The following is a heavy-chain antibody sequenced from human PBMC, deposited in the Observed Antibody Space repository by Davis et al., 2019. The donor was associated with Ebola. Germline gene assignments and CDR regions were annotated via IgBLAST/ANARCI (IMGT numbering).Heavy chain of an antibody. CDR3: ASIPSVLGYCSGGSCYGTDAFDI. Sequence: SVKVSCKASGGTFSSYAISWVRQAPGQGLEWMGGIIPIFGTANYAQKFQGRVTITADESTSTAYMELSSLRSEDTAVYYCASIPSVLGYCSGGSCYGTDAFDIWGQGTMVTVSS. CDR1: GGTFSSYA. CDR2: IIPIFGTA. D-gene: IGHD2-15*01. V-gene: IGHV1-69*13. J-gene: IGHJ3*02.